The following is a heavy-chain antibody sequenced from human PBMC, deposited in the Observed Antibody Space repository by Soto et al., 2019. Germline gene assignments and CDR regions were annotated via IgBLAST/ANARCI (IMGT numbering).Heavy chain of an antibody. CDR2: ISAYNGNT. J-gene: IGHJ6*03. CDR1: GYTFTSYG. V-gene: IGHV1-18*01. Sequence: ASVKVSCKASGYTFTSYGISWVRQAPGQGLEWMGWISAYNGNTNYAQKLQGRVTMTTDTSTSTAYMELRSLRSDDTAVYYCARAGRGRDIVVVVAATPYYYYMYVWGKGTTVTVSS. D-gene: IGHD2-15*01. CDR3: ARAGRGRDIVVVVAATPYYYYMYV.